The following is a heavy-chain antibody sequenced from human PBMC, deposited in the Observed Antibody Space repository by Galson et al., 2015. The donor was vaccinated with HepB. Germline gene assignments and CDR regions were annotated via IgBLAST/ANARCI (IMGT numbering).Heavy chain of an antibody. CDR2: IIPIFGSG. D-gene: IGHD3-22*01. J-gene: IGHJ4*02. CDR1: GGAFSSYT. CDR3: AGQYDTSGYYAY. V-gene: IGHV1-69*13. Sequence: SVKVSCKASGGAFSSYTISWVRQAPGQGLEWMGGIIPIFGSGNYAQKFQGRVTITADESTSTTYMELSSLRSEDTAVYYCAGQYDTSGYYAYWGQGTLVTVSS.